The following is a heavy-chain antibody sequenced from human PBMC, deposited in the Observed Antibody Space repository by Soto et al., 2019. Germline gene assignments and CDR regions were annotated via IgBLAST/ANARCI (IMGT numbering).Heavy chain of an antibody. CDR1: GYTFTSYG. CDR2: ISANNGNT. CDR3: ARDRGSYALDY. Sequence: QVQLVQSGAEVKKPGASVKVSCKASGYTFTSYGISWVRQAPGQGLEWMGWISANNGNTNYAQKLQGRVTMTTDTPTSTAYTELRSLGSDDTAVYYCARDRGSYALDYWGQGTLVTVSS. D-gene: IGHD1-26*01. J-gene: IGHJ4*02. V-gene: IGHV1-18*01.